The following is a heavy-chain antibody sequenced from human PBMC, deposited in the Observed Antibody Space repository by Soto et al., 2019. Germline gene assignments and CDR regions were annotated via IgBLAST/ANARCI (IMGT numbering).Heavy chain of an antibody. CDR2: VYYLGST. D-gene: IGHD3-10*01. CDR1: GGSVSDFF. V-gene: IGHV4-59*02. J-gene: IGHJ4*02. CDR3: ARDGYDGSGSPYPAY. Sequence: SETLSLTCSVSGGSVSDFFWSWIRQSPERGLEWIGYVYYLGSTDYNPPLKSRVTISVDTSKRQFSLRLSSVTAADAAIYYCARDGYDGSGSPYPAYWGPGTQVTVSA.